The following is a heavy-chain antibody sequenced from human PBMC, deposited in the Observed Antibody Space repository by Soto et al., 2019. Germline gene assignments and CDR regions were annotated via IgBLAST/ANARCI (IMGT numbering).Heavy chain of an antibody. J-gene: IGHJ4*02. CDR1: YGSISSGDYY. CDR2: IYYSGST. V-gene: IGHV4-30-4*01. Sequence: QVQLQESGPGLVKPSQTLSLTCTVSYGSISSGDYYWSWIRQPPGKGREWIGYIYYSGSTYYNPARKSRITMSVDTSKNQFSLKLSSVTAADTAVYYCARDLVDGDYFDYWGQGALVTVSS. CDR3: ARDLVDGDYFDY. D-gene: IGHD4-17*01.